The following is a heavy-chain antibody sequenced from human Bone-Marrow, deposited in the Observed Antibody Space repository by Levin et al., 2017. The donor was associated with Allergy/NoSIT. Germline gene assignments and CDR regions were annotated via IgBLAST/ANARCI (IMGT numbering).Heavy chain of an antibody. V-gene: IGHV3-23*01. J-gene: IGHJ4*02. CDR2: ISGSGGIT. D-gene: IGHD5-18*01. Sequence: LSLPCAASGFTFRIYAMNWVRPAPGKGLEWVSSISGSGGITHYADSVRGRFTISRDNSKSTLYLQMNSLRAEDTAVYYCAKGRYSYGYVDDYWGQGTLVTVSS. CDR1: GFTFRIYA. CDR3: AKGRYSYGYVDDY.